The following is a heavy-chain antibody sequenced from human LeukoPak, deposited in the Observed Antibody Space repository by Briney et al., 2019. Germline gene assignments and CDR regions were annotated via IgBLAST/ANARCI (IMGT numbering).Heavy chain of an antibody. J-gene: IGHJ6*03. CDR3: ARAKGSYYYMDF. Sequence: PSETLSLTCAVCGGSISSGSFYWSWIRQPAGKGLQWIGRIYTSGSTNYNPSLESRVTISVDTSKNQFSLKLSSVTAADTAVYYCARAKGSYYYMDFWGKGTTVTVSS. D-gene: IGHD3-10*01. CDR2: IYTSGST. V-gene: IGHV4-61*02. CDR1: GGSISSGSFY.